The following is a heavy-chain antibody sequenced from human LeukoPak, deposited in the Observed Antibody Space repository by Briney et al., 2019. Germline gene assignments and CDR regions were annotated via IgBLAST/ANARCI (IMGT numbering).Heavy chain of an antibody. Sequence: SQTLSLTCTVSGGSLSSGGYYWSWIRQHPGKGLEWLGYIYYSGSPYYNPSLKSRVTISVDTSKNQFSLKLSSVTAADPAVYYCARVDCSSTSCYTVSPPWFDPWGQGTLVTVSS. CDR3: ARVDCSSTSCYTVSPPWFDP. CDR2: IYYSGSP. CDR1: GGSLSSGGYY. D-gene: IGHD2-2*02. J-gene: IGHJ5*02. V-gene: IGHV4-31*03.